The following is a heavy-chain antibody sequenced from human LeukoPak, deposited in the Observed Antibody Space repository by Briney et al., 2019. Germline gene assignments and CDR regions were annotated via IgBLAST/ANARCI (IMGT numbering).Heavy chain of an antibody. CDR1: GGSFSGYY. CDR2: INHSGST. Sequence: PSETLSLTCAVYGGSFSGYYWSWIRQPPGKGLEWIGEINHSGSTNYNPSLKSRVTISVDTSKNQFSLKLSSVTAADTAVYYCARDTRYFDWSHRNAFDIWGQGTMVTVSS. D-gene: IGHD3-9*01. CDR3: ARDTRYFDWSHRNAFDI. V-gene: IGHV4-34*01. J-gene: IGHJ3*02.